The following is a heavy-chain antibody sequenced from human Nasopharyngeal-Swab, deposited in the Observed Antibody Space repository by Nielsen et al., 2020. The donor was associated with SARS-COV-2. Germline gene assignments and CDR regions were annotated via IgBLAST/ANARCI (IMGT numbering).Heavy chain of an antibody. J-gene: IGHJ3*02. Sequence: TLSLTCTVSGGSISSGGYYWSWIRQHPGKGLEWIGYIYYSGSTYYNPSLKSRVTISVDTSKNQFSLKLSSVTAADTAVYYCARDRGKDYGGNFDAFDIWGQGTMVTVSS. V-gene: IGHV4-31*03. CDR1: GGSISSGGYY. CDR3: ARDRGKDYGGNFDAFDI. D-gene: IGHD4-23*01. CDR2: IYYSGST.